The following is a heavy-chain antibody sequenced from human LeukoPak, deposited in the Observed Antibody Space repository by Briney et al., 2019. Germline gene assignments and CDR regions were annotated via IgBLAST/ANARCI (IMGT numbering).Heavy chain of an antibody. CDR3: AKTVVVITFRFDS. J-gene: IGHJ4*02. V-gene: IGHV3-23*01. CDR1: RFTFSTYG. Sequence: PGGSLRLSCAASRFTFSTYGMSWVRQAPGKGLEWVSSISGGGGSTYYADSVKGRFTISRDNSKNTLDLQMNSLRAEDTAIYYCAKTVVVITFRFDSWGQGSLVTVSS. D-gene: IGHD2-21*01. CDR2: ISGGGGST.